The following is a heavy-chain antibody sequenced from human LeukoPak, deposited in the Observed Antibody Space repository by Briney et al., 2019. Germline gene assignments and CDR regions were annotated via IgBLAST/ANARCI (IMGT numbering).Heavy chain of an antibody. J-gene: IGHJ4*02. D-gene: IGHD5-24*01. V-gene: IGHV3-30*02. CDR2: IWYGGSNE. CDR1: GFTFSSYG. CDR3: AKGGRHGYNYPEDY. Sequence: RAGGSLRLSCAAAGFTFSSYGMAWVRQAPGRGREWVAVIWYGGSNEYYADSVKGRFTISRDNSKNTLYLQMNSLRAEDTAVYYCAKGGRHGYNYPEDYWGQGTLVTVSS.